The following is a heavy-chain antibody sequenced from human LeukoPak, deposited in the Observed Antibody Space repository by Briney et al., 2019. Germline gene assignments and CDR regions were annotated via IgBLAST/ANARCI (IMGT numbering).Heavy chain of an antibody. V-gene: IGHV3-23*01. CDR1: GFTLSSYA. D-gene: IGHD6-13*01. Sequence: GGSLRLSCAASGFTLSSYAMNWVRQAPGKGLEWVSAISGSGSAYYADSVKGRFTISRDNSKNTLYLQMNSLRAEDTAVYYCAKETSSWPYYYYYYMDVWGKGTTVTISS. CDR3: AKETSSWPYYYYYYMDV. CDR2: ISGSGSA. J-gene: IGHJ6*03.